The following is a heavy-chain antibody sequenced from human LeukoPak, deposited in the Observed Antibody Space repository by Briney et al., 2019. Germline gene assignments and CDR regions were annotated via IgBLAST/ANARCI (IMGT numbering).Heavy chain of an antibody. V-gene: IGHV3-23*01. D-gene: IGHD3-10*01. CDR3: AKTITMVRGAMGY. CDR1: GFTFSSYA. J-gene: IGHJ4*02. CDR2: ISGSGGST. Sequence: GGSLRLSCAASGFTFSSYAMSWVRQAPGKGLEWVSAISGSGGSTYYADSVEGRFTISRDNSKNTLYLQMNSLRAEDTAVYYCAKTITMVRGAMGYWGQGTLVTVSS.